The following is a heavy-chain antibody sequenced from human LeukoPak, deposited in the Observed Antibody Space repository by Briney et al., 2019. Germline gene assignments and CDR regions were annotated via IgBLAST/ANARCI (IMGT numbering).Heavy chain of an antibody. J-gene: IGHJ4*02. V-gene: IGHV3-23*01. Sequence: GGSLRLSCAASGFTFSSYAMSWVRQAPGKGLEWVSAISGSGGSTYYADSVKGRFTISRDNSKNTLYLQMNSLRAEDTAVYYCAKSSGCSSTSCYSWVFDYWGQGTLVTVSS. CDR1: GFTFSSYA. CDR2: ISGSGGST. CDR3: AKSSGCSSTSCYSWVFDY. D-gene: IGHD2-2*01.